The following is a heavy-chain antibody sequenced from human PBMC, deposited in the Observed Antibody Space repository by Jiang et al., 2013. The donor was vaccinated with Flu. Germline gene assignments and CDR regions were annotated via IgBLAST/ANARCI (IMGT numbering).Heavy chain of an antibody. CDR1: GYSFTSYH. D-gene: IGHD3-22*01. CDR3: ARNLDSSGLEDAFDI. Sequence: SGAEVRKPGASVRVSCKASGYSFTSYHMHWVRQAPGQGLEWMGVSNPSDGTKNYAQKFQGRVTMTRDTSTNTFYLDLSSLRTEDTAVYYCARNLDSSGLEDAFDIWGQGTMVTVSS. J-gene: IGHJ3*02. V-gene: IGHV1-46*01. CDR2: SNPSDGTK.